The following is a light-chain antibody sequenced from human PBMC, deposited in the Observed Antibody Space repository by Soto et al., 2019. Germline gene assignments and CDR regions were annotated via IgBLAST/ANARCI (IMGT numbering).Light chain of an antibody. J-gene: IGKJ1*01. Sequence: EIVMTQSPATLSVSPGERATLSCRASQSVSNNLAWYQQQPGQAPMLLIVGASTRATGVPDRFGGSGSGTDFTLTINSLQSEDFAVYYCQQSNNWPWTFGQGTKVEVK. CDR2: GAS. CDR3: QQSNNWPWT. V-gene: IGKV3-15*01. CDR1: QSVSNN.